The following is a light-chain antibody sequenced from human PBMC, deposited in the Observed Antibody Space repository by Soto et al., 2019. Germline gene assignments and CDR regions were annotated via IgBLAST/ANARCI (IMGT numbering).Light chain of an antibody. V-gene: IGKV3-20*01. Sequence: EIVLTQSPGTLSLSPGERATLSCRASQSVRSGYLAWYQQKPGQAPRLLIYGASYRATGIPDSFSGGGSGTDFTITISRLEPEHFAVYYCQQYGSPPFTFGQGTKVEIK. CDR2: GAS. CDR1: QSVRSGY. CDR3: QQYGSPPFT. J-gene: IGKJ2*01.